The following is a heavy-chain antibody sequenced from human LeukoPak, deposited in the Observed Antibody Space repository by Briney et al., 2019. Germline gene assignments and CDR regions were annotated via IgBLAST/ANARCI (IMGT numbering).Heavy chain of an antibody. CDR1: KFTFGNYG. CDR2: IRYDGNKK. D-gene: IGHD3-10*01. CDR3: ARQVRDAFDI. V-gene: IGHV3-30*02. J-gene: IGHJ3*02. Sequence: GGSLRLSCVASKFTFGNYGMHWVRQTPGKGLEWVAFIRYDGNKKDYADSVKGRFTISRDNSKNTLYLQMNSLRAEDTAVYYCARQVRDAFDIWGQGTMVTVSS.